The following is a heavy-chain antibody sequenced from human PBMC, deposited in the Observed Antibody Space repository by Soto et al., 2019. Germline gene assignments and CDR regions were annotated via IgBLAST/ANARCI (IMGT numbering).Heavy chain of an antibody. J-gene: IGHJ4*02. V-gene: IGHV4-39*01. CDR2: IYYSGTT. D-gene: IGHD3-16*01. CDR3: ARLPMGYRDNNHYYYVWGFDY. Sequence: SETLSLTCTVSGGSISNEGDYWGWIRQPPGKGPESIGTIYYSGTTYYSPSLKSRVTISVDTSKNQFSLKLSSVTAADTAVYFCARLPMGYRDNNHYYYVWGFDYWGQGTLVTVSS. CDR1: GGSISNEGDY.